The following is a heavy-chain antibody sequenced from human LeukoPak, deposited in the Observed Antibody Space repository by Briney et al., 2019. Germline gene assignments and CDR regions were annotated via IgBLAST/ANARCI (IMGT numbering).Heavy chain of an antibody. CDR1: GGSISSSSYY. J-gene: IGHJ4*02. D-gene: IGHD6-19*01. Sequence: PSETLSLTCTVSGGSISSSSYYWGWIRQPPGKGLEWIGSIYYSGSTYYNPSLKSRVTISVDTSKNQFSLKLSSVTAADTAVYYCARDEGSGWSQGTLVTVSS. CDR2: IYYSGST. CDR3: ARDEGSG. V-gene: IGHV4-39*07.